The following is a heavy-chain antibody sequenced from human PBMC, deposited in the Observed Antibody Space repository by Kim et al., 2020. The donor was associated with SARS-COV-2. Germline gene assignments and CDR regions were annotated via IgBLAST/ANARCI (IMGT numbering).Heavy chain of an antibody. Sequence: SETLSLTCTVSGGSISSYYWSWIRQPPGKGLEWIGYIYYSGSTNYNRSLKSRVTISVDTSKNQFSLKLSSVTAADTAVYYCASSYGSGNWFDPWGQGTLVTVSS. J-gene: IGHJ5*02. CDR2: IYYSGST. V-gene: IGHV4-59*13. CDR1: GGSISSYY. D-gene: IGHD3-10*01. CDR3: ASSYGSGNWFDP.